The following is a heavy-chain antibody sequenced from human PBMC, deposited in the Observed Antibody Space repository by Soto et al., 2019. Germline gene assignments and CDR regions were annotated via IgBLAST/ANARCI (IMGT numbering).Heavy chain of an antibody. D-gene: IGHD1-1*01. CDR2: IYATGTT. CDR3: VRDGTKTLRDWFDP. J-gene: IGHJ5*02. Sequence: PSETLSLTCTVSGASISGFYWSWIRKSAGKGLEWIGRIYATGTTDYNPSLKSRVMMSVDTSKKQFSRKLRSMTAADTAVYYCVRDGTKTLRDWFDPWGQGISVTVSS. V-gene: IGHV4-4*07. CDR1: GASISGFY.